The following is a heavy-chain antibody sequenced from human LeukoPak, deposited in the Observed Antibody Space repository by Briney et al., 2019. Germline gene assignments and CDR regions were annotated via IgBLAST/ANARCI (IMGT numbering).Heavy chain of an antibody. Sequence: KPSETLSLTCTVSGGSINSNSHFGDWIRQSPGKGLEWIGTIYYSGSTYYSPSLKSRVTISVDTSKNQFSLELNSVTAADTAVYYCARHLEYISSWKGYYFDYWGQGILVTVSS. CDR2: IYYSGST. D-gene: IGHD6-13*01. CDR3: ARHLEYISSWKGYYFDY. CDR1: GGSINSNSHF. V-gene: IGHV4-39*01. J-gene: IGHJ4*02.